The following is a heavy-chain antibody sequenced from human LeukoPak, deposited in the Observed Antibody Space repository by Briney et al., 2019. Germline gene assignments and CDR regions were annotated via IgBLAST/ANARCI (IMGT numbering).Heavy chain of an antibody. D-gene: IGHD5-12*01. Sequence: GASVKVSCKASGYMFTGYYIHWVRQAPGQGLEWMGFINPNSADTNYGQKFQGRVTMTRDTSISTAYMELSRLRSDDTAVYYCARSGRGYSGYDLGDYWGQGTLVTVPS. CDR2: INPNSADT. J-gene: IGHJ4*02. CDR3: ARSGRGYSGYDLGDY. CDR1: GYMFTGYY. V-gene: IGHV1-2*02.